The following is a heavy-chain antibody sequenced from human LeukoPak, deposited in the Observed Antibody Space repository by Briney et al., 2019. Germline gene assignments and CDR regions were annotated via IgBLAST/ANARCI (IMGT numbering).Heavy chain of an antibody. J-gene: IGHJ4*02. CDR2: IYYSGST. Sequence: SETLSLTCTVSGGSISSYYWSWIRQPPGKGLEWIGYIYYSGSTNYNPSLKSRVTISVDTSKNQFSLKLSSVTAADTAVYYCAKSIAARPTLDYWGQGTLVTVSS. V-gene: IGHV4-59*01. D-gene: IGHD6-6*01. CDR3: AKSIAARPTLDY. CDR1: GGSISSYY.